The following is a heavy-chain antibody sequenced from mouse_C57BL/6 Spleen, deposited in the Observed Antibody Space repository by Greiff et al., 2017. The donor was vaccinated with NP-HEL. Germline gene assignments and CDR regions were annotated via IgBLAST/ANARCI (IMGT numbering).Heavy chain of an antibody. D-gene: IGHD2-10*01. CDR2: IDPETGGT. J-gene: IGHJ3*01. CDR1: GYTFTDYE. V-gene: IGHV1-15*01. Sequence: QVQLQQSGAELVRPGASVTLSCKASGYTFTDYEMHWVKQTPVHGLEWIGAIDPETGGTAYNQKFKGKAILTADKSSSTAYMELRSLTSEDSAVYYCTRGGPTSPFAYWGQGTLVTVSA. CDR3: TRGGPTSPFAY.